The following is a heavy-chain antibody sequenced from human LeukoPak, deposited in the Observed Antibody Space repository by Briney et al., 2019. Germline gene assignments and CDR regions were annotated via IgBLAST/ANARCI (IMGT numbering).Heavy chain of an antibody. Sequence: SETLSLTCAVYGGSFSGYYWSWIRQPPGNGLEWIGEINHSGSTNYNPSLKSRVTISVDTSKNQFSLKLSSVTAADTAVYYCARTRLRRGITMVRGVIISDYMDVWGKGTTVTISS. V-gene: IGHV4-34*01. CDR2: INHSGST. CDR1: GGSFSGYY. J-gene: IGHJ6*03. CDR3: ARTRLRRGITMVRGVIISDYMDV. D-gene: IGHD3-10*01.